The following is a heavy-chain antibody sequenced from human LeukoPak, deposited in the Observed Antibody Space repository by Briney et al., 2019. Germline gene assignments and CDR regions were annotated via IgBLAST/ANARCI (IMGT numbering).Heavy chain of an antibody. CDR2: ISSSSSYI. J-gene: IGHJ5*02. D-gene: IGHD6-13*01. Sequence: GGSLRLSCAASGFTFSSYSMNWVRQAPGKGLEWVSSISSSSSYIYYADSVKGRFTISRDNAKNSLYLQMNSLRAEDTAVYCCARDPNHRQRLVVWFDPWGQGTLVAVSS. CDR3: ARDPNHRQRLVVWFDP. V-gene: IGHV3-21*01. CDR1: GFTFSSYS.